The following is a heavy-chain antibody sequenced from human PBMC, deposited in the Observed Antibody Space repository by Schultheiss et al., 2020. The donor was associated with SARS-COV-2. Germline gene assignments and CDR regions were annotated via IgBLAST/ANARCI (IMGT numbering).Heavy chain of an antibody. V-gene: IGHV3-15*01. J-gene: IGHJ4*02. CDR3: TTVNLEVYSSSWDIDY. CDR2: IKSKTDGGTT. Sequence: GESLKISCAASGFTFSNAWMSWVRQAPGKGLEWVGRIKSKTDGGTTDYAAPVKGRFTISRDDSKNTLYLQMNSLKTEDTAVYYCTTVNLEVYSSSWDIDYWGQGTLVTVSS. CDR1: GFTFSNAW. D-gene: IGHD6-13*01.